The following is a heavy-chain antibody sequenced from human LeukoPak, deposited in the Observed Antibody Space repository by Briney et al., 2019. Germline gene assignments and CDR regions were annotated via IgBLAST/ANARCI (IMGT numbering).Heavy chain of an antibody. CDR2: IKQDGREK. J-gene: IGHJ4*02. CDR3: ARDPARYSGYDYALPLGY. Sequence: GGSLRLSCAASGFSFSNYWMSWVRQAPGKGLEWVANIKQDGREKYYVDSVKGRFTVSRDNAGNSLYLQMNSLRAEDTAIYYCARDPARYSGYDYALPLGYWGQGTLVTVSS. D-gene: IGHD5-12*01. V-gene: IGHV3-7*01. CDR1: GFSFSNYW.